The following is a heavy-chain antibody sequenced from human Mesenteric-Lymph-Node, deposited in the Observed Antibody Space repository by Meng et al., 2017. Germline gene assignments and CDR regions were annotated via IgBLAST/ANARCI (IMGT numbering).Heavy chain of an antibody. V-gene: IGHV3-74*01. J-gene: IGHJ4*02. D-gene: IGHD3-16*01. CDR2: INPDGSNP. CDR3: AKEVEGGPSPLDC. CDR1: GFTFTDHW. Sequence: GESLKISCAASGFTFTDHWMHWVRQGPGKGLVWVSRINPDGSNPTYADSVKGRFTISRDNAKNTVYLQMNSLRDEDTAIYYCAKEVEGGPSPLDCWGRGTVVTVSS.